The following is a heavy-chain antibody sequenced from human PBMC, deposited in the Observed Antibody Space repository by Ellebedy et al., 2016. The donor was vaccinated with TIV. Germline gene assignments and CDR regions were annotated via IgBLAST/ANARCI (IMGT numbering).Heavy chain of an antibody. V-gene: IGHV4-39*01. CDR3: ARSLMIFSFDKCYFDL. Sequence: SETLSLTCTVSGGSISGSSYYWGWIRQPPGKGLEWMGNIFDTGSTYCNPSLKSRVTISVDTSKNQFSLKLRSVTSADTAVYYCARSLMIFSFDKCYFDLWGRGTLVTVSS. CDR1: GGSISGSSYY. CDR2: IFDTGST. J-gene: IGHJ2*01. D-gene: IGHD3/OR15-3a*01.